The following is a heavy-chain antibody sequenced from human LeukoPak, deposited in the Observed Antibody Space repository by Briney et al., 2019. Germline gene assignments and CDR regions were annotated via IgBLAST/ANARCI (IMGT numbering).Heavy chain of an antibody. V-gene: IGHV4-39*01. J-gene: IGHJ4*02. CDR3: ARHQGATAKPIIGELDY. Sequence: SETLSLTCAVYGGSFSGYYWGWIRQPPGKGLEWIGSIYYSGSTYYNPSLKSRVTISVDTSKNQFSLKLSSVSAADTAVYYCARHQGATAKPIIGELDYWGQGTLVTVSS. CDR2: IYYSGST. D-gene: IGHD1-26*01. CDR1: GGSFSGYY.